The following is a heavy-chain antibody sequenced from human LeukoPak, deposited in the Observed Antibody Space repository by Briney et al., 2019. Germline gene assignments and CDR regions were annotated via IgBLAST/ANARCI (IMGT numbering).Heavy chain of an antibody. J-gene: IGHJ3*02. CDR1: GYSFTTYW. V-gene: IGHV5-51*01. CDR3: ASLGNTYYDFCSAYPAGAFDI. Sequence: GESLKISCKGSGYSFTTYWIGWVRQMAGKGLEWMGIIYPGDSDTRYSPSFQGQVTISVDKSISTAYLQWSSLKASDTAMYYCASLGNTYYDFCSAYPAGAFDIWGQGTMVTVSS. D-gene: IGHD3-3*01. CDR2: IYPGDSDT.